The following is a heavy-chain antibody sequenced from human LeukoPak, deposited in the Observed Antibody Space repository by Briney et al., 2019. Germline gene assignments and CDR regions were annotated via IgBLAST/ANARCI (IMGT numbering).Heavy chain of an antibody. V-gene: IGHV4-4*07. CDR1: GDSISGYY. J-gene: IGHJ4*02. CDR2: IYSDGST. D-gene: IGHD6-19*01. Sequence: SETLPLTCTVSGDSISGYYWTWIRQPADKGLEWIGRIYSDGSTSYNPSLKSRITMSLDTSKNQFSLKLNSMTAADTAVYYCARDSSGWPSLDHWGQGTLVTVSS. CDR3: ARDSSGWPSLDH.